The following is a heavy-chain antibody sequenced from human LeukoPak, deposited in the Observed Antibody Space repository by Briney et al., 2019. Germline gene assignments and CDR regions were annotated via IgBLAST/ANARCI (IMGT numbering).Heavy chain of an antibody. CDR3: ARDHGGYFDY. CDR2: IHSSGST. J-gene: IGHJ4*02. Sequence: PSETLSLTCTVSGGSISSYYWSWIRQPAGKGLEWIGRIHSSGSTNYSPSLKSRVTMLLDTSKNQFSLELSSVTAADTAVYYCARDHGGYFDYWGQGTLVTVSS. D-gene: IGHD3-10*01. CDR1: GGSISSYY. V-gene: IGHV4-4*07.